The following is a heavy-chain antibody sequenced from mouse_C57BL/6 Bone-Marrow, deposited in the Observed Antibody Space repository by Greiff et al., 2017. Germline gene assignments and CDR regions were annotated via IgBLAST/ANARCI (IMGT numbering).Heavy chain of an antibody. D-gene: IGHD1-1*01. CDR3: ARRDYYGSSYVAWFAY. CDR1: GYAFTNYL. Sequence: VMLVESGAELVRPGTSVKVSCKASGYAFTNYLIEWVKQRPGQGLEWIGVINPGSGGTNYNEKFKGKATLTADKSSSTAYMQLSSLTSEDSAVYFCARRDYYGSSYVAWFAYWGQGTLVTVSA. CDR2: INPGSGGT. V-gene: IGHV1-54*01. J-gene: IGHJ3*01.